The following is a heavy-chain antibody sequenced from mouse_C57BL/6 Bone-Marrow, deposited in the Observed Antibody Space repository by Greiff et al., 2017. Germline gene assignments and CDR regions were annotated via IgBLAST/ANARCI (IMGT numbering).Heavy chain of an antibody. V-gene: IGHV2-2*01. J-gene: IGHJ2*01. D-gene: IGHD4-1*01. CDR3: ARKGGTGTGYFDY. CDR2: IWSGGST. Sequence: VKLQESGPGLVQPSQSLSITCTVSGFSLTSYGVHWVRQSPGKGLEWLGVIWSGGSTAYNAALITRLSISKDNSKSQVFCKMNSQQADDTAIYYCARKGGTGTGYFDYWGQGTTLTVSS. CDR1: GFSLTSYG.